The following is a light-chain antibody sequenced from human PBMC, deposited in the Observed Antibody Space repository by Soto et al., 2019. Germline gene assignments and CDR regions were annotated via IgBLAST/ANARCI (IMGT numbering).Light chain of an antibody. V-gene: IGLV1-44*01. Sequence: QPVLTQPPSASGTPGQRATISCSGSSSNIGSNTVNWYQQLSGKAPKLLIYSDSQRPSGVPDRFSGSKSGTSASLAITGLQSEDEADYYCAAWDDSLNGPVFGGGTKVTVL. CDR3: AAWDDSLNGPV. CDR2: SDS. CDR1: SSNIGSNT. J-gene: IGLJ3*02.